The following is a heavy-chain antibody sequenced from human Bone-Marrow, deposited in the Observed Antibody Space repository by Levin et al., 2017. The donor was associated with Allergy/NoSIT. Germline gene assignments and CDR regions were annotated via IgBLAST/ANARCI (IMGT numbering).Heavy chain of an antibody. V-gene: IGHV3-11*03. CDR2: ISSSSSYT. D-gene: IGHD6-13*01. CDR3: ARSEAAAGRGAVRY. CDR1: GFTFSDYY. Sequence: GGSLRLSCAASGFTFSDYYMSWIRQAPGKGLEWVSYISSSSSYTNYADSVKGRFTISRDNAKNSLYLQMNSLRAEDTAVYYCARSEAAAGRGAVRYWGQGTLVTVSS. J-gene: IGHJ4*02.